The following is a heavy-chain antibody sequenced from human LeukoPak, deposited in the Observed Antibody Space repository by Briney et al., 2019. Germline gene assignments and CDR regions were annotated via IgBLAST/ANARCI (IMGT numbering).Heavy chain of an antibody. D-gene: IGHD1-26*01. J-gene: IGHJ4*02. CDR1: GGSFSGYY. Sequence: SETLSLTCAVYGGSFSGYYWSWIRQPPGKGLEWIGEINHSGSTNYNPSLKSRVTISVDTSKNQFFLKLNSVTAADTAMYYCAKSGGYGLIDYWGQGTLVTVSS. V-gene: IGHV4-34*01. CDR2: INHSGST. CDR3: AKSGGYGLIDY.